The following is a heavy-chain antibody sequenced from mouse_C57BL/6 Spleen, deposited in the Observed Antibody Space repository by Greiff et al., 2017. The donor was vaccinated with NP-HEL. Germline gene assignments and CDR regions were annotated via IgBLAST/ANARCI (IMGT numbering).Heavy chain of an antibody. D-gene: IGHD1-1*01. J-gene: IGHJ4*01. CDR1: GFNIKDYY. V-gene: IGHV14-2*01. Sequence: EVKLQESGAELVKPGASVKLSCTASGFNIKDYYMHWVKQRTEQGLEWIGRIDPEDGETKYAPKFQGMATITADTSTNTAYLQLSSLTSEDTAVYYCALHYYGSSYYAMDYWGQGTSVTVSS. CDR2: IDPEDGET. CDR3: ALHYYGSSYYAMDY.